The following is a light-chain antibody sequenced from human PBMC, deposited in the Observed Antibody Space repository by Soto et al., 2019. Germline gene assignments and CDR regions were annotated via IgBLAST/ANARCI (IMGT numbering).Light chain of an antibody. Sequence: DILMTQSPVTLSVSPGDRATLSCRASQSVDSDLAWYQQKPGQAPKLLIYGASTMATGIPARFSGSGSGTEFTLTISSLPYDDIAVYYCQHYYDWRTFGQGTKLEIK. CDR2: GAS. J-gene: IGKJ2*01. V-gene: IGKV3-15*01. CDR1: QSVDSD. CDR3: QHYYDWRT.